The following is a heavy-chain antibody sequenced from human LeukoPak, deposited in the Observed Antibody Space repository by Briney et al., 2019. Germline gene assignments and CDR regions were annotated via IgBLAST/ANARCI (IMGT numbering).Heavy chain of an antibody. J-gene: IGHJ4*02. Sequence: GGXLRLSCAASGFTFSSYAMSWVRQAPGKGLEGVSNISGSGGSTYYADSVKGRFTISRDNSKNTLYLQMNSLRAEDTAVYYCAKDRPDTAMITDFDYWGQGTLVTVSS. CDR3: AKDRPDTAMITDFDY. V-gene: IGHV3-23*01. CDR1: GFTFSSYA. CDR2: ISGSGGST. D-gene: IGHD5-18*01.